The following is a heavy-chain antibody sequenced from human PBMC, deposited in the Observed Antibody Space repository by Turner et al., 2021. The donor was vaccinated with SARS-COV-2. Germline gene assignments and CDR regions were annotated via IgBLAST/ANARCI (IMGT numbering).Heavy chain of an antibody. J-gene: IGHJ4*02. CDR2: IWFDGSNK. D-gene: IGHD3-10*01. CDR3: VRDLRFGELPDDY. CDR1: GFTFSSYG. Sequence: QVQLVESGGGVVQPGRSLRLSCAASGFTFSSYGMHWVRQAPGKGLEWVAVIWFDGSNKYYADSVKGRFTISRDNSKNTLYLKMNSLRAEDTAVYYCVRDLRFGELPDDYWGQGTLVTVSS. V-gene: IGHV3-33*01.